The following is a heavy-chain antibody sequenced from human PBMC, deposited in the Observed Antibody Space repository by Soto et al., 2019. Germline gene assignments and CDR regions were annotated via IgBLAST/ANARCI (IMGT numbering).Heavy chain of an antibody. CDR1: GGSFSGYY. CDR3: ARVRGAGWFIMMSTYGTDV. J-gene: IGHJ6*02. Sequence: SETLSLTCAVYGGSFSGYYWSWIRQPPGKGLEWIGEINHSGSTNYNPSLKSRVTISVDTSKNQFSLKLSSVTAADTAVYYCARVRGAGWFIMMSTYGTDVWGQGTTVT. D-gene: IGHD3-16*01. V-gene: IGHV4-34*01. CDR2: INHSGST.